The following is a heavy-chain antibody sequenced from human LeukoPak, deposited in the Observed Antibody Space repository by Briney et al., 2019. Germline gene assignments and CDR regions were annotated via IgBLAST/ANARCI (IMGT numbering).Heavy chain of an antibody. J-gene: IGHJ4*02. V-gene: IGHV4-4*07. CDR3: ARSPTKRVTEDY. Sequence: SETLSLTCTVFGGSISSYYWSWIRQPAGKGLEWIGRIYTSGSTNYNPSLKSRVTMSVDTSKNQFSLNLTSVTAADTAVYYCARSPTKRVTEDYWGQGMLVTVSS. CDR2: IYTSGST. D-gene: IGHD5-18*01. CDR1: GGSISSYY.